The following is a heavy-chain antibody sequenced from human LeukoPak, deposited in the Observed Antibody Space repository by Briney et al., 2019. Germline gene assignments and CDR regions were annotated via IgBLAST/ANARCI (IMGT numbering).Heavy chain of an antibody. V-gene: IGHV1-3*01. CDR3: ATEYSSSWYYFDY. J-gene: IGHJ4*02. Sequence: ASVKVSCKASGYTFTSYAMHWVRQAPGQRLEWMGWINAGNGNTKYSQKFQGRVTMTEDTSTDTAYMELSSLRSEDTAVYYCATEYSSSWYYFDYWGQGTLVTVSS. CDR1: GYTFTSYA. CDR2: INAGNGNT. D-gene: IGHD6-13*01.